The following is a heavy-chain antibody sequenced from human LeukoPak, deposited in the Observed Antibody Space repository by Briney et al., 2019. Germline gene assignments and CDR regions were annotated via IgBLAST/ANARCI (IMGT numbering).Heavy chain of an antibody. CDR1: GFTFSSYG. J-gene: IGHJ4*02. CDR3: VGGIAVAGSPFGY. D-gene: IGHD6-19*01. V-gene: IGHV3-30*03. CDR2: ISYDGSNK. Sequence: GRSLRLSCAASGFTFSSYGMHGVRQAPGRGLEGVAVISYDGSNKYYADSAKDGFTLSRDNSKNTLYLQMNSLRAEDTAVYYCVGGIAVAGSPFGYWGQGTLVTVSS.